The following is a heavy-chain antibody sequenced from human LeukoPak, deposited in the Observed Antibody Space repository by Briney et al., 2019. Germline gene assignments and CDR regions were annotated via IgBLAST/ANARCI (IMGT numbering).Heavy chain of an antibody. CDR1: GFTFDDYG. CDR2: ISWNSGSI. J-gene: IGHJ4*02. Sequence: PGRSLRLSCAASGFTFDDYGMQWVRQAPGKGLEWVSGISWNSGSIGYADSVKGRFTISRDNAKNSLYLQMNSLRAEDTALYYCAKVDSSGWYSFSDYWGQGTLVTVSS. CDR3: AKVDSSGWYSFSDY. D-gene: IGHD6-19*01. V-gene: IGHV3-9*01.